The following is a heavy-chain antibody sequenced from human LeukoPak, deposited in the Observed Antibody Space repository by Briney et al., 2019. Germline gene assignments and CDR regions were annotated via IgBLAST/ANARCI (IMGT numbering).Heavy chain of an antibody. D-gene: IGHD1-26*01. J-gene: IGHJ4*02. CDR3: ATLYSDYGDY. Sequence: GGSPRLSCAASGFTFRKYAMSWVRQAPGKGLEWVSRISGSGDTSNYADSVRGRFTISRDNSRNTLYLQMNSLRAGDTAVYYCATLYSDYGDYWGQGALVTVSS. V-gene: IGHV3-23*01. CDR2: ISGSGDTS. CDR1: GFTFRKYA.